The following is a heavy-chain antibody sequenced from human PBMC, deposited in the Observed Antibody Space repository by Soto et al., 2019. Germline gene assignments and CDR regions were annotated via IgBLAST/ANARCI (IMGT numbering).Heavy chain of an antibody. J-gene: IGHJ4*02. V-gene: IGHV3-33*08. Sequence: GGSLRLSCAASGFPFSSYGMHWVRQAPGKGLDWVGVIWYDGSNKDYAESVKGRFTISRDNSKNMLYLQTNSLRADDTAVYYCASSINWGQGTLVTVSS. CDR3: ASSIN. CDR2: IWYDGSNK. CDR1: GFPFSSYG.